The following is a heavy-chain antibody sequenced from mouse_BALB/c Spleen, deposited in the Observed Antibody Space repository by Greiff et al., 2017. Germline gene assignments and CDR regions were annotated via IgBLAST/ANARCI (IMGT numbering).Heavy chain of an antibody. CDR1: GFTFSSYA. J-gene: IGHJ4*01. CDR2: ISSGGST. Sequence: EVKLVESGGGLVKPGGSLKLSCAASGFTFSSYAMSWVRQTPEKRLEWVASISSGGSTYYPDSVKGRFTISRDNARNILYLQMSSLRSEDTAMYYCARGPLYYAMDYWGQGTSVTVSS. V-gene: IGHV5-6-5*01. CDR3: ARGPLYYAMDY.